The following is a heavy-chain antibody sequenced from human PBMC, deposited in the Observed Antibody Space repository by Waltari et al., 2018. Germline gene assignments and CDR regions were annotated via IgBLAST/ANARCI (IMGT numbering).Heavy chain of an antibody. V-gene: IGHV3-15*05. CDR1: GLTFSKVW. CDR3: ISGPKGRGMDV. J-gene: IGHJ6*02. Sequence: EVQLVESGGGLVKPGGSLRLSCAASGLTFSKVWMTWVRQAPGAGLEWVGRIKSKNDGGTKDNAADVKGRCTISRDDSKNTRDLQMNSRKMEETAVYYCISGPKGRGMDVWGQGTTVTVS. CDR2: IKSKNDGGTK.